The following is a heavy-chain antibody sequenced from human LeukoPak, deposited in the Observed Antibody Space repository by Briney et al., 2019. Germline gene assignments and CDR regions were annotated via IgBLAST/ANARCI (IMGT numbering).Heavy chain of an antibody. J-gene: IGHJ4*02. V-gene: IGHV1-24*01. CDR3: ARGTYYDSSAYSGVRLFDY. Sequence: ASVKVSCKVSGYTLTKFSMHWVRQAPGKGLEWMGGFDPEDGETIYAQKFQGRVTTTEDTSRDTAYMELTRLTSDDTAVYYCARGTYYDSSAYSGVRLFDYWGQGTLVTVSS. D-gene: IGHD3-22*01. CDR1: GYTLTKFS. CDR2: FDPEDGET.